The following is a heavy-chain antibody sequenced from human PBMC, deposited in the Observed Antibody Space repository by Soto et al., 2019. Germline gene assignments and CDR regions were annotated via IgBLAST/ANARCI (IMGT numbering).Heavy chain of an antibody. CDR2: ISGDNITS. CDR3: GRGGQQLAQEKYYQFNGMDV. Sequence: ASVKVSCKASGFNFSDYGLSWVRQAPGQPPEWMGWISGDNITSKYSQKFQGRLTMTTDTSTATASMELRSLTSDDTAVYYCGRGGQQLAQEKYYQFNGMDVWRQGTTVTVSS. J-gene: IGHJ6*02. V-gene: IGHV1-18*01. D-gene: IGHD6-13*01. CDR1: GFNFSDYG.